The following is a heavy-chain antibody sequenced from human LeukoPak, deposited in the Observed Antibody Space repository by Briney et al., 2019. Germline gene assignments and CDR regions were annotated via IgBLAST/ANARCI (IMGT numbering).Heavy chain of an antibody. CDR1: GFTVSSNY. D-gene: IGHD3-10*01. V-gene: IGHV3-53*01. J-gene: IGHJ5*02. CDR2: IYSGGST. Sequence: GGSLRLSCAASGFTVSSNYMSWVRQAPGKGLEWVSFIYSGGSTFYADSVKGRFTISRDNSKNTLYLQMSSLRAEDTAAYYCARGTSWPQWFDPWGQGTLVSVSS. CDR3: ARGTSWPQWFDP.